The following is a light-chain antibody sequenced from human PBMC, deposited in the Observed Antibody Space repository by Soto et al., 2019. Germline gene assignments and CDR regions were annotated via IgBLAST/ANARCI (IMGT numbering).Light chain of an antibody. CDR2: AAS. Sequence: DIQMTQSPSSVSASVGDRVTISCRASQGISNWLAWYQQKPGKAPKLLIYAASGLQSGVPSRFRRRGSGTDFTLTITSLQPEDFEAYYCQPANSLPLTLAGGTKVDIK. V-gene: IGKV1-12*01. CDR3: QPANSLPLT. CDR1: QGISNW. J-gene: IGKJ4*01.